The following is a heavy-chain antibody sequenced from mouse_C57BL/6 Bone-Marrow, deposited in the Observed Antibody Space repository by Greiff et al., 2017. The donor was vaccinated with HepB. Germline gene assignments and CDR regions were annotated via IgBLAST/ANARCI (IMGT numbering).Heavy chain of an antibody. CDR2: IWSGGST. CDR1: GFSLTSYG. CDR3: ARIGIHYDGSSLWYFDV. Sequence: VQLQQSGPGLVQPSQSLSITCTVSGFSLTSYGVHWVRQSPGKGLEWLGVIWSGGSTDYNAAFISRLSISKDNSKSHVFFKMNSLQADDTAIYYCARIGIHYDGSSLWYFDVWGTGTTVTVSS. J-gene: IGHJ1*03. V-gene: IGHV2-2*01. D-gene: IGHD1-1*01.